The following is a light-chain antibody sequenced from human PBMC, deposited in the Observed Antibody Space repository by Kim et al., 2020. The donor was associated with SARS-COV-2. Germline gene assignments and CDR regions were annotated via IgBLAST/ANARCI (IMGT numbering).Light chain of an antibody. CDR3: QQYNGRPLT. CDR1: QSVSTK. Sequence: VSPGERVTLSCRASQSVSTKLAWYQQKPGQAPRLLIYGASTRATGIPVRFSGSGSGTEFTLIISSLQSEDFAVYYCQQYNGRPLTFGGGTKVDIK. V-gene: IGKV3-15*01. CDR2: GAS. J-gene: IGKJ4*01.